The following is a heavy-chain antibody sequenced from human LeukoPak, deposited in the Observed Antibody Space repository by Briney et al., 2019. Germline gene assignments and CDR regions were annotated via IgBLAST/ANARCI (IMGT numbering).Heavy chain of an antibody. CDR1: GGTFSSYA. Sequence: ASVKVSCKASGGTFSSYAISWVRQAPGQGLEWMGRIIPIFGIANYAQKFQGRVTITADKSTSIAYMELSSLRSEDTAVYYCAGVHDYGDFPFDYWGQGTLVTVSS. CDR2: IIPIFGIA. J-gene: IGHJ4*02. CDR3: AGVHDYGDFPFDY. D-gene: IGHD4-17*01. V-gene: IGHV1-69*04.